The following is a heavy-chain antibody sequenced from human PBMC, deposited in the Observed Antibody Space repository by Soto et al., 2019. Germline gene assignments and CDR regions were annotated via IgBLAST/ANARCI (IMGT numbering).Heavy chain of an antibody. CDR3: AREGGDNRYNWFGP. Sequence: SSEEVSCKAPGGTFSSSAISLVRPAPGQRPEWMGGIIPIFGTANYAQMFQGRVTITADESTSTAYMELTSLRSKDTALYYCAREGGDNRYNWFGPWG. D-gene: IGHD2-21*02. V-gene: IGHV1-69*13. J-gene: IGHJ5*02. CDR2: IIPIFGTA. CDR1: GGTFSSSA.